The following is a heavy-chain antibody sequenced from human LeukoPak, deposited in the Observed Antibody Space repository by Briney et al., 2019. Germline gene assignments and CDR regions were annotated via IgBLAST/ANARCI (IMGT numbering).Heavy chain of an antibody. CDR1: GFTFSGYE. CDR2: ISFSGSTI. CDR3: TRQVGASSYYYYIDV. Sequence: GGSLRLSCAASGFTFSGYEINWVRRAPGKGLEWVSYISFSGSTIYYADSVKGRFTISRDNAKNSLYLQMNSLRAEDTAVYYCTRQVGASSYYYYIDVWGKGTTVTVSS. V-gene: IGHV3-48*03. J-gene: IGHJ6*03. D-gene: IGHD1-26*01.